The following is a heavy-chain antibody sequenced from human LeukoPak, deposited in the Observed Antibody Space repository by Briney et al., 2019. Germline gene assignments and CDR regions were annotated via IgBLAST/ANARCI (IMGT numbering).Heavy chain of an antibody. Sequence: ASVKVSCKASGYTFTGYYIHWVRQAPGQGLEWMGWINPNNGDTNYAQKFQGRVTMTRDTSISTAYMELSRLRSDDTAVYYCARAYTDSSGWYKDDAFDIWGQGTMVTVSS. D-gene: IGHD6-19*01. CDR3: ARAYTDSSGWYKDDAFDI. CDR1: GYTFTGYY. J-gene: IGHJ3*02. CDR2: INPNNGDT. V-gene: IGHV1-2*02.